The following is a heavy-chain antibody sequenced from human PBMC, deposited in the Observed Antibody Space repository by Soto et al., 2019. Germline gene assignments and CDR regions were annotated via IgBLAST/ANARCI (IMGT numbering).Heavy chain of an antibody. CDR2: INPFKGDT. Sequence: QVQLVQSGAEMKKPGASVKVSCKASGYTFSTYGITWVRQAPGQGLDWMGWINPFKGDTNSAARFQDRVTMTTDTSTRTADMELRSLRSDDTAVYYCARVKVPAAILGAFDLWGQGTLVTVSS. J-gene: IGHJ3*01. V-gene: IGHV1-18*01. D-gene: IGHD2-2*02. CDR1: GYTFSTYG. CDR3: ARVKVPAAILGAFDL.